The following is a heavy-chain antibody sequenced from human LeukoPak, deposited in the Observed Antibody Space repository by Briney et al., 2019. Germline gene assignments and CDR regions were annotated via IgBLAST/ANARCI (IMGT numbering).Heavy chain of an antibody. Sequence: PSKTLSLTCTVSGGSISSYYWSWIRQPPGKGLEWIGYIYYSGSTNYNPSLKSRVTISVDTSKNQFSLKLSSVTAADTAVYYCARDGHSSGWYFQHWGQGTLVTVSS. CDR1: GGSISSYY. CDR3: ARDGHSSGWYFQH. CDR2: IYYSGST. D-gene: IGHD6-19*01. V-gene: IGHV4-59*01. J-gene: IGHJ1*01.